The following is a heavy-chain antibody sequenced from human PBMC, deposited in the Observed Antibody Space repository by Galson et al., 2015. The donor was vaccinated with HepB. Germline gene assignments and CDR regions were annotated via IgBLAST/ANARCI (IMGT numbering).Heavy chain of an antibody. Sequence: SLRLSCAASGFTFSDAWMSWVRQAPGKGLEWVGRIKSRTFGGTADYGTPVKGRFTISRDNSKNTLSLQMKSLRPEDTAVYYCAREGPGGKSYRPWVWGQGTTVTVSS. V-gene: IGHV3-15*05. CDR3: AREGPGGKSYRPWV. J-gene: IGHJ6*02. CDR1: GFTFSDAW. D-gene: IGHD4-23*01. CDR2: IKSRTFGGTA.